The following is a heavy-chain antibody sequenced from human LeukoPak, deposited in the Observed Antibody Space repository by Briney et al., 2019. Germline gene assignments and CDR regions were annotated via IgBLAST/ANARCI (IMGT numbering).Heavy chain of an antibody. CDR2: IYPGDSDT. D-gene: IGHD6-13*01. CDR3: ARGPSIAAAGSRFDY. V-gene: IGHV5-51*01. Sequence: GESLKISCKGSGYSFTSYWIGWVRQMPGKGLEWMGIIYPGDSDTRYSPSFQGQVTISADKSISTAYLQWSSLKASDTAMYYCARGPSIAAAGSRFDYWGQGTLVTVSS. CDR1: GYSFTSYW. J-gene: IGHJ4*02.